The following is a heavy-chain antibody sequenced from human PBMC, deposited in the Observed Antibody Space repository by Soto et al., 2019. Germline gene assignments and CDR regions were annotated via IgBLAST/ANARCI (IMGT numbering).Heavy chain of an antibody. Sequence: QLQLQESGPGLVKPSETLSLTCTVSGGSISSSSYYWGWIRQPPGKGLEGIGSISYSGSTYYNPSLKRRVTISVDTSKNQFSLKLSSVTAADTAVYYCARHLRQRIAARPIDYWGQGTLVTVSS. V-gene: IGHV4-39*01. CDR2: ISYSGST. CDR3: ARHLRQRIAARPIDY. CDR1: GGSISSSSYY. J-gene: IGHJ4*02. D-gene: IGHD6-6*01.